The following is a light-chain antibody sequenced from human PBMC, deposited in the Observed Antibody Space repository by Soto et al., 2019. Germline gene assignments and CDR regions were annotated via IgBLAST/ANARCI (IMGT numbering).Light chain of an antibody. V-gene: IGLV2-14*01. CDR3: RSYTSSSTRV. Sequence: QSALTQPASVSGSPGQSNTISCTGTSSDVGGYNYVSWYQQHPGKAPKLMIYEVSNRPSGVSNRFSGSKSGNTASLTISGLQAEDEADYYCRSYTSSSTRVFGGGTKLTVL. CDR2: EVS. J-gene: IGLJ3*02. CDR1: SSDVGGYNY.